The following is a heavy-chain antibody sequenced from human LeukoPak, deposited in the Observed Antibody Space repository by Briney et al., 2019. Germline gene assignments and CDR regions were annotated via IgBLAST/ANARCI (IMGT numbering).Heavy chain of an antibody. Sequence: GRSLRLSCAASGFTFSSYAMHWVRQAPGKGLEWVAVRSYDGANKHYADSVKGRFTISRDNSKNTLYLETNSLRAEDTAVYYCARDQAVSGSNYYYGVDVWGEGTTVTVSS. CDR3: ARDQAVSGSNYYYGVDV. CDR1: GFTFSSYA. D-gene: IGHD6-19*01. J-gene: IGHJ6*04. CDR2: RSYDGANK. V-gene: IGHV3-30*04.